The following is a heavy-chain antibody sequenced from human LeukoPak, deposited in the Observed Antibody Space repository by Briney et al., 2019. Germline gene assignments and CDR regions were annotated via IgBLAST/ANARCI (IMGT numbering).Heavy chain of an antibody. V-gene: IGHV4-34*12. CDR3: AKSNGYGLVDI. J-gene: IGHJ3*02. CDR1: GGSFSGYY. CDR2: IFYSGST. Sequence: SETLSLTCAVYGGSFSGYYWSWIRQPPGKGLEWIGNIFYSGSTYYSPSLKSRVTISLDTSRNQFSLKLNSVTAADTAVYYCAKSNGYGLVDIWGQGTMVTVSS. D-gene: IGHD3-10*01.